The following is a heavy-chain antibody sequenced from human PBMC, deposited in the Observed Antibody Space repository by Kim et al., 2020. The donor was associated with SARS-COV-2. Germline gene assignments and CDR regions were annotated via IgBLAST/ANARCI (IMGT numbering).Heavy chain of an antibody. CDR1: GFTFDDYA. Sequence: GGSLRLSCAASGFTFDDYAMHWVRQAPGKGLEWVSGISWNSGSIGYADSVKGRFTISRDNAKNSLYLQMNSLRAEDTALYYCVRGAPYDYAKGIDYWGQGTLVTVSS. D-gene: IGHD3-16*01. CDR2: ISWNSGSI. J-gene: IGHJ4*02. CDR3: VRGAPYDYAKGIDY. V-gene: IGHV3-9*01.